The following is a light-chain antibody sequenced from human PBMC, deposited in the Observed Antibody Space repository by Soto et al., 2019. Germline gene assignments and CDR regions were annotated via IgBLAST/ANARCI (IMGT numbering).Light chain of an antibody. CDR1: QSVSSN. CDR2: GAS. J-gene: IGKJ1*01. Sequence: EIVLTQSPGTLSLSPGERATLSCRASQSVSSNLAWYQQKPGQAPRLLIYGASNRATGIPDRFSGSGSGTDFTLTISRLEPEDFAMYYCQQYGSSPREFGQGTKVDIK. CDR3: QQYGSSPRE. V-gene: IGKV3-20*01.